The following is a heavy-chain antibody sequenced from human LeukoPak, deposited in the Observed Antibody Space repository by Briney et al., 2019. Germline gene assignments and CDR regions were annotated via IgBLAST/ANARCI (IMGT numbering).Heavy chain of an antibody. Sequence: ASVKVSCTASGYTFTSYYIHWVRQAPGQGLEYMGIIRPSGSTAYAQKFQGRVTMTRDTSTSAVYMELSSLRSEDTAVYYCAREGPETYNFDFWGQGTQVTVSS. CDR3: AREGPETYNFDF. D-gene: IGHD5-18*01. J-gene: IGHJ4*02. CDR1: GYTFTSYY. V-gene: IGHV1-46*01. CDR2: IRPSGST.